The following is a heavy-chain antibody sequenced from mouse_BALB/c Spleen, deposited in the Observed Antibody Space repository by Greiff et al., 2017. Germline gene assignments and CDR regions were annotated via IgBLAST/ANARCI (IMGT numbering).Heavy chain of an antibody. CDR2: IWTGGGT. CDR1: GFSLTSYD. D-gene: IGHD2-3*01. CDR3: VRVESYDPSMDY. V-gene: IGHV2-9-2*01. Sequence: QVQLKESGPGLVAPSQSLSITCTVSGFSLTSYDISWIRQPPGKGLEWLGVIWTGGGTNYNSAFMSRLSISKDNSKSQVFLKMNSLQTDDTAIYYCVRVESYDPSMDYWGQGTSVTVSS. J-gene: IGHJ4*01.